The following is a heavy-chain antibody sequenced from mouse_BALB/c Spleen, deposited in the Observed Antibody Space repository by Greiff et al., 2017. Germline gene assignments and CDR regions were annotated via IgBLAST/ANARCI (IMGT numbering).Heavy chain of an antibody. Sequence: VMLVESGAELVRPGTSVKVSCKASGYAFTNYLIEWVKQRPGQGLEWIGVINPGSGGTNYNEKFKGKATLTADKSSSTAYMQLSSLTSDDSAVYFCAPTMIYAMDYWGQGTSVTVSS. J-gene: IGHJ4*01. CDR1: GYAFTNYL. V-gene: IGHV1-54*01. CDR3: APTMIYAMDY. CDR2: INPGSGGT. D-gene: IGHD2-4*01.